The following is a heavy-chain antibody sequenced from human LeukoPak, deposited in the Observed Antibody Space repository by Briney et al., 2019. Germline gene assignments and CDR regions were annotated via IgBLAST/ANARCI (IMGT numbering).Heavy chain of an antibody. CDR1: GFTFSGST. D-gene: IGHD1-26*01. J-gene: IGHJ6*02. CDR2: IRSKANNYAT. CDR3: IRGAASGSYYGFDV. V-gene: IGHV3-73*01. Sequence: GGSLRLSCAASGFTFSGSTMHWVRRASGKGLEWVGRIRSKANNYATAYATSVKGRFTLSRDDSKNTAYLQMNSLKTEDTAVYYCIRGAASGSYYGFDVWGQGATVTVSS.